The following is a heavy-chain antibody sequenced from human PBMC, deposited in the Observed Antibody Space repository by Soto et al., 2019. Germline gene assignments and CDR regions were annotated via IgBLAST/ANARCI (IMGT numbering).Heavy chain of an antibody. CDR1: GGSFSGYY. CDR3: ARGGPPYCSGGSCYSRANWFDP. Sequence: PSETLSLTCAVYGGSFSGYYWSWIRQPPGKGLEWIGEINHSGSTNHNPSLKSRVTISVDTSKNQFSLKLSSVTAADTAVYYCARGGPPYCSGGSCYSRANWFDPWGQGTLVTVSS. V-gene: IGHV4-34*01. CDR2: INHSGST. J-gene: IGHJ5*02. D-gene: IGHD2-15*01.